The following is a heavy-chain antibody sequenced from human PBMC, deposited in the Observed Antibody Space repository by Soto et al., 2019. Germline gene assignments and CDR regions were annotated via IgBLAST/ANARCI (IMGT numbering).Heavy chain of an antibody. CDR3: ARVGSRDAYNYVLDH. J-gene: IGHJ1*01. CDR1: GRIFSSFP. CDR2: VISASGSV. Sequence: QVQVVQSGAEVKKPGSSVKISCKASGRIFSSFPTSWVRQVPGQGLEWMGGVISASGSVTYAPKFQGRVTITAVNSAGLGYLEVPSLTSEDTAIYYCARVGSRDAYNYVLDHWGPGTMVTVSS. D-gene: IGHD5-18*01. V-gene: IGHV1-69*06.